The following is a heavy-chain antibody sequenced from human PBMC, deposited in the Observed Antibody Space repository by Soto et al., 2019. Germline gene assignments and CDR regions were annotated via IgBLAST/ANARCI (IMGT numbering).Heavy chain of an antibody. Sequence: QVQLVESGGGVVQPGRSLRLSCAASGFTFSSYGMHWVRQAPGKGLEWVAVISYDGSNKYYADSVKGRFTISRDNSKNTLYLQMNSLRAEDTAVYYCAKERRRSYWYFDLWGRGTLVTVSS. V-gene: IGHV3-30*18. CDR3: AKERRRSYWYFDL. J-gene: IGHJ2*01. CDR1: GFTFSSYG. CDR2: ISYDGSNK.